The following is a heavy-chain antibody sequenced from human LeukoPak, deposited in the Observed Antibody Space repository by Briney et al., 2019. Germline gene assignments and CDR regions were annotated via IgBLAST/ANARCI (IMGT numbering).Heavy chain of an antibody. D-gene: IGHD2/OR15-2a*01. CDR1: GFTFSNYF. J-gene: IGHJ4*02. V-gene: IGHV3-74*01. Sequence: GGSLRLSCTASGFTFSNYFMHWVRQVPGEGPVWVSRITGDGSSTSYADSVKGRFTISRDNAKNTLYLQMNSLRAEDTALYYCVRLYAYWGQVTLVTVSS. CDR2: ITGDGSST. CDR3: VRLYAY.